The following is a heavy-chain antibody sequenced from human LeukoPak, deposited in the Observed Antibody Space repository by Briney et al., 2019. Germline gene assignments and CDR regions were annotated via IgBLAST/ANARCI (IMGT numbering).Heavy chain of an antibody. CDR3: TTDLWNDDLDY. V-gene: IGHV3-15*07. J-gene: IGHJ4*02. CDR2: ISSKTAGGTA. D-gene: IGHD1-1*01. Sequence: PGGSLRLSCAASGFTFNNAWMNWVRQPPGKGLEWVGRISSKTAGGTADYAAPVKGRFTISRDDSKNTLYLQMNSLKTEDTAVYYCTTDLWNDDLDYWGQGTLVTVSS. CDR1: GFTFNNAW.